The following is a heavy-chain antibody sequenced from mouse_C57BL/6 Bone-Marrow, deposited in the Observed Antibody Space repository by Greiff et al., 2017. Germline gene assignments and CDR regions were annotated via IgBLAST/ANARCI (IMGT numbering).Heavy chain of an antibody. CDR1: GFSLTSYG. CDR3: DY. CDR2: IWSGGST. V-gene: IGHV2-2*01. Sequence: VQGVESGPGLVQPSQSLSITCTVSGFSLTSYGVHWVRQSPGKGLEWRGVIWSGGSTDYNAAFISRLSISKDNSKSQVFFKMNSLQADDTVRYAMDYWGQGTSVTVSS. J-gene: IGHJ4*01.